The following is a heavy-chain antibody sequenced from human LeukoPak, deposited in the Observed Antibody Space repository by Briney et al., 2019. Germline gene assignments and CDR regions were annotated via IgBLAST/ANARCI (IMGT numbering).Heavy chain of an antibody. J-gene: IGHJ6*03. CDR3: ARSRYCSSTTCYLMAKEDYYYMDV. CDR2: ISNSGDST. D-gene: IGHD2-2*01. V-gene: IGHV3-23*01. Sequence: GGSLRLSCAASGFTFGGYAMSWVRQAPGKGLEWVSSISNSGDSTYYADSVKGRFTISRDYSKNTLFLQMNGLRAEDTAVYYCARSRYCSSTTCYLMAKEDYYYMDVWGKGTTVTVSS. CDR1: GFTFGGYA.